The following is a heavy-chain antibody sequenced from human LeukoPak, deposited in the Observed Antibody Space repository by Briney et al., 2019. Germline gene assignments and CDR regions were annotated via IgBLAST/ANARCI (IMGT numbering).Heavy chain of an antibody. D-gene: IGHD5-18*01. CDR3: AREVTGYYYGMDV. CDR1: GFTSSSYS. J-gene: IGHJ6*02. CDR2: ISSSSSTI. Sequence: PGGSLRLSCAASGFTSSSYSMNWVRQAPGKGLEWVSYISSSSSTIYYADSVEGRFTISRDNAKNSLYLQMNSLRAEDTAVYYCAREVTGYYYGMDVWGQGTTVTVSS. V-gene: IGHV3-48*01.